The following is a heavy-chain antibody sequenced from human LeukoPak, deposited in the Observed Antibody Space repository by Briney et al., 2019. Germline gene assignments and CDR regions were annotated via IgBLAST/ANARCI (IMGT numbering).Heavy chain of an antibody. CDR1: GYSFTTYV. J-gene: IGHJ4*02. D-gene: IGHD2-15*01. CDR2: ISAYNGNT. Sequence: ASVKVSCKASGYSFTTYVISWVRQAPGQGLEWMGWISAYNGNTNYAQKFQGRLTMTTDTSTTTAYMELRSLTSDDTAVYYCARGLIGNCDGGSCSTFDYWGQGTLVTVSS. CDR3: ARGLIGNCDGGSCSTFDY. V-gene: IGHV1-18*01.